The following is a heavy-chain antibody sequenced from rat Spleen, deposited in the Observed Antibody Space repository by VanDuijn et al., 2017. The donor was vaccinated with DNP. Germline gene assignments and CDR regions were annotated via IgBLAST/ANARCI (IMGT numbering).Heavy chain of an antibody. CDR2: LLYDGSST. V-gene: IGHV5-17*01. Sequence: EVQLVESGGGLVQPGRSLKLSCAASGFTFSDYAMAWVRQAPTKGLEWVTTLLYDGSSTYYRVSVKGRFTISRDNAKSTLYLQMDSLRSEDTATYYCASRPPPTRGPFDYWGQGVLVTVSS. D-gene: IGHD1-4*01. CDR1: GFTFSDYA. J-gene: IGHJ2*01. CDR3: ASRPPPTRGPFDY.